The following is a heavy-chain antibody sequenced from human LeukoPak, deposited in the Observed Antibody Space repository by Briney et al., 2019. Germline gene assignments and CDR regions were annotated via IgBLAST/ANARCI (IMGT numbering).Heavy chain of an antibody. J-gene: IGHJ4*03. D-gene: IGHD5-24*01. V-gene: IGHV4-39*01. CDR1: GGSINSHSYY. Sequence: SETLSLTCTVSGGSINSHSYYWGWIRQPPGTGLEWIGSVYYDGTSYSNPSLKSRAAVFVDTSRDQFSLDLSFVTAADTALYYCVRHISTNTGYFDSCGPGILVSVSS. CDR3: VRHISTNTGYFDS. CDR2: VYYDGTS.